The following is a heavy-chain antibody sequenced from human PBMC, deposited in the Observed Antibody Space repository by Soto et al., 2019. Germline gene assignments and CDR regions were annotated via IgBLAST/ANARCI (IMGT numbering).Heavy chain of an antibody. D-gene: IGHD4-17*01. J-gene: IGHJ4*02. Sequence: ASVKVSCKASGYTFTSYGISWVRQAPGQGLEWMGWISAYNGNTNYAQKLQGRVTMTTDTSTSTAYMELRSLRSDDTAVYYCARDKQTVTTAFFDYWGQGTLVTVSS. CDR2: ISAYNGNT. CDR3: ARDKQTVTTAFFDY. V-gene: IGHV1-18*01. CDR1: GYTFTSYG.